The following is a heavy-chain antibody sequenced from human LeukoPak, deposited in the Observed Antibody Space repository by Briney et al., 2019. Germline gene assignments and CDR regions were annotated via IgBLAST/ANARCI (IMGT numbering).Heavy chain of an antibody. Sequence: GASVTVSCKASGYTFTSYGISWVRQAPGQGLEWMGWISAYNGNTNYAQKLQGRVTMTTDTSTSTAYMELRSLRSDDTAVYYCARAITMVRGRPSYYFDYWGQGTLVTVSS. CDR3: ARAITMVRGRPSYYFDY. CDR2: ISAYNGNT. J-gene: IGHJ4*02. V-gene: IGHV1-18*01. D-gene: IGHD3-10*01. CDR1: GYTFTSYG.